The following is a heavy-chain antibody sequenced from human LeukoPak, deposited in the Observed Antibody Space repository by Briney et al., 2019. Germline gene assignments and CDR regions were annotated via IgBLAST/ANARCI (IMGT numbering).Heavy chain of an antibody. J-gene: IGHJ3*02. CDR3: AKQGGDNAFDI. Sequence: GRFLRLSCAASGFTFSSYGMHWVRQAPGKGLEWVAVIWYDGSNKYYADSVKGRFSISRDNSKNTLHLQMNSLRAEDTAVYYCAKQGGDNAFDIWGQGTMVTVSS. CDR2: IWYDGSNK. V-gene: IGHV3-33*06. CDR1: GFTFSSYG. D-gene: IGHD3-16*01.